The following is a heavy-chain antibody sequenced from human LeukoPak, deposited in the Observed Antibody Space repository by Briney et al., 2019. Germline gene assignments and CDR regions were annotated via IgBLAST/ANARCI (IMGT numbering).Heavy chain of an antibody. CDR1: GGSISSYY. CDR3: ARLNPTYYYDSSGSKGAFDI. J-gene: IGHJ3*02. D-gene: IGHD3-22*01. V-gene: IGHV4-59*08. Sequence: PSETLSLTCTVSGGSISSYYWSWIRQPPGKGLEWIGYIYYSGSTNYNPSLKSRVTISVDTSKNQFSLKLSSVTAADTAVYYCARLNPTYYYDSSGSKGAFDIWGQGTMVTVSS. CDR2: IYYSGST.